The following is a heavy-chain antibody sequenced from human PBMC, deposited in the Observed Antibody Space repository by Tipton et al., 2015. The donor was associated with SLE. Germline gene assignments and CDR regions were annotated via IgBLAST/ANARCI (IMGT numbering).Heavy chain of an antibody. CDR1: GFTFSHAW. D-gene: IGHD6-13*01. CDR3: TTDYSSQESDGVDI. V-gene: IGHV3-15*01. Sequence: GSLRLSCVASGFTFSHAWMSWVRQAPGKGLEWVGRIKIRADAGTTDYGAPGKGRFTISRDDSKNTLYLQMNSLKTEDTAVYYCTTDYSSQESDGVDIWGQGTTVTVSS. J-gene: IGHJ6*02. CDR2: IKIRADAGTT.